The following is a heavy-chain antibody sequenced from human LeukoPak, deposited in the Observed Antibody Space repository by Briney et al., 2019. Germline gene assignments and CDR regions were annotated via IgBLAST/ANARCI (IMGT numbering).Heavy chain of an antibody. Sequence: ASVKVSCKASGYTFTSYAMNWVRQAPGQGLEWMGWINTNTGNPTYAQGFTGRFVFSLDTSVSTAYLQISSLKAEDTAVYYCARDLDVVVVPGTQTFDYWGQGTLVTVSS. D-gene: IGHD2-21*01. J-gene: IGHJ4*02. V-gene: IGHV7-4-1*02. CDR3: ARDLDVVVVPGTQTFDY. CDR2: INTNTGNP. CDR1: GYTFTSYA.